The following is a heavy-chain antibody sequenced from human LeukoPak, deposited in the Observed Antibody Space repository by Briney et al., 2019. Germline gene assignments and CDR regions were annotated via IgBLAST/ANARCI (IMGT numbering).Heavy chain of an antibody. D-gene: IGHD3-22*01. CDR3: ARAPLYYYDSSGYYPFDY. CDR2: IIPIFGTA. Sequence: SVKVSCKASGGTFSSYAISWVRQAPGQGLEWMGGIIPIFGTANYAQKFQGRVTITADESTSTAYMELSSLRSEDTAVYYCARAPLYYYDSSGYYPFDYWGQGTLVTVSS. J-gene: IGHJ4*02. CDR1: GGTFSSYA. V-gene: IGHV1-69*13.